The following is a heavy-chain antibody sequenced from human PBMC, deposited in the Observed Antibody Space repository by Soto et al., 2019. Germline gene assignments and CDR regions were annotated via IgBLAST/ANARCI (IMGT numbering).Heavy chain of an antibody. CDR3: VKGYWKGDV. CDR1: GFTFSTYA. Sequence: EVQLLESGGGLVQPGGSLRLSCAASGFTFSTYAMNWVRQAPGNGLEWVSAISGSGGSIHYADSVKGRFTISRDNSKNTLYLQMNSPREEDTAVYHCVKGYWKGDVWGQGTTVTVSS. D-gene: IGHD1-1*01. V-gene: IGHV3-23*01. CDR2: ISGSGGSI. J-gene: IGHJ6*02.